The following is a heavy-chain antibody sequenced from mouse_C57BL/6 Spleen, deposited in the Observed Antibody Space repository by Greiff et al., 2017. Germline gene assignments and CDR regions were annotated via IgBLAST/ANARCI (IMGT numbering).Heavy chain of an antibody. Sequence: EVKVVESGGGLVKPGGSLKLSCAASGFTFSSYTMSWVRQTPEKRLEWVATISGGGGNTYYPDSVKGRFTISRDNAKNTLYLQMSSLRSEDTALYYCARHGYSNYGYFEVWGTGTTVTVSS. CDR1: GFTFSSYT. CDR3: ARHGYSNYGYFEV. J-gene: IGHJ1*03. D-gene: IGHD2-5*01. V-gene: IGHV5-9*01. CDR2: ISGGGGNT.